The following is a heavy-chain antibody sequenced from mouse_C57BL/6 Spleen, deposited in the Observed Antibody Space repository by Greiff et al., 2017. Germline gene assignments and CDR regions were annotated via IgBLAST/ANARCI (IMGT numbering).Heavy chain of an antibody. D-gene: IGHD2-4*01. V-gene: IGHV3-6*01. CDR3: ARGEGYDDDSRRAMDY. J-gene: IGHJ4*01. CDR1: GYSITSGYY. CDR2: ISYDGSN. Sequence: EVKLVESGPGLVKPSQSLSLTCSVTGYSITSGYYWNWIRQFPGNKLEWMGYISYDGSNNYNQSLKKRISITHDTSKNQFFLKLNYVTTEETATYYCARGEGYDDDSRRAMDYWGQGTSVTVSS.